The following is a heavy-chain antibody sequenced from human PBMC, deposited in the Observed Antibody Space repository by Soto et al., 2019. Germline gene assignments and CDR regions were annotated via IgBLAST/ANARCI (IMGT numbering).Heavy chain of an antibody. Sequence: SGTPSLTCPVSGGSISGYYWGWIRQPPGKGLEWIGYIYHSGSTNYKPSLKRQVTIAVDTSKNQFSLKLSSVTPADTAVYYCARIGDYDQITFDIWGQGTMVTVSS. V-gene: IGHV4-59*13. CDR3: ARIGDYDQITFDI. CDR1: GGSISGYY. D-gene: IGHD3-22*01. J-gene: IGHJ3*02. CDR2: IYHSGST.